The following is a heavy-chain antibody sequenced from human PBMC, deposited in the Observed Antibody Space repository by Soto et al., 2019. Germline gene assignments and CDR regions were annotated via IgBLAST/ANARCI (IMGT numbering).Heavy chain of an antibody. D-gene: IGHD5-18*01. CDR1: GFTFSSYA. J-gene: IGHJ4*02. CDR3: ARPRGYSYVLPDY. V-gene: IGHV3-48*02. CDR2: ISSSSGTI. Sequence: GGSLRLSCAASGFTFSSYAMSWVRQAPGKGLEWVSYISSSSGTIYYADSVKGRFTISRDNAKNSLYLQMNSLRDEDTAVYYCARPRGYSYVLPDYWGQGTLVTVSS.